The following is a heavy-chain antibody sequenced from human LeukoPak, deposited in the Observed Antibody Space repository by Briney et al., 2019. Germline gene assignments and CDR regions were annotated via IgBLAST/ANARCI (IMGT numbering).Heavy chain of an antibody. CDR3: ARAGLVGGFDY. CDR1: GFTFSNYG. CDR2: ISSSSSYI. D-gene: IGHD1-26*01. Sequence: GGTLRLSCAASGFTFSNYGMSWVRQAPGKGLEWVSSISSSSSYIYYADSVKGRFTISRDNAKNSLYLQMNSLRAEDTAVYYCARAGLVGGFDYWGQGTLVTVSS. V-gene: IGHV3-21*01. J-gene: IGHJ4*02.